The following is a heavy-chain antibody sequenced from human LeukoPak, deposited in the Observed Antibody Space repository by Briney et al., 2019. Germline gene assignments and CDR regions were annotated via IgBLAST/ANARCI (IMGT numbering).Heavy chain of an antibody. CDR2: IYYSGST. D-gene: IGHD3-3*01. V-gene: IGHV4-59*12. J-gene: IGHJ6*02. Sequence: PLETLSLTCTVSGGSISSYYWSWIRQPPGKGLEWIGYIYYSGSTNYNPSLKSRVTISVHTSKNQFSLKLSSVTAADTAVYYCARDYDFWSGYGMDVWGQGTTVTVSS. CDR1: GGSISSYY. CDR3: ARDYDFWSGYGMDV.